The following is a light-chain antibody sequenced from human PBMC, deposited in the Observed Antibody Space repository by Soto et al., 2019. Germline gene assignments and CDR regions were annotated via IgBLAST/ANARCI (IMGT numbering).Light chain of an antibody. CDR1: SSDVGGYNY. V-gene: IGLV2-14*01. CDR2: EVS. Sequence: QSVLTQPASVSGSPGPSITISCTGSSSDVGGYNYVSWYQQYPGKAPQVLLYEVSNRPSGVSNRFSGSKSGNTASLIISGVQAYDEADYYCSSYTSSLTWGFGGGTKLTVL. CDR3: SSYTSSLTWG. J-gene: IGLJ2*01.